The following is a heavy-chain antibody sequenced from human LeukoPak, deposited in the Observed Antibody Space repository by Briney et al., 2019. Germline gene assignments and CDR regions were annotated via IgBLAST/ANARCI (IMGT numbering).Heavy chain of an antibody. D-gene: IGHD7-27*01. V-gene: IGHV4-59*01. Sequence: SETLSLTCTVSGGSISSYYWSWIRQPPGKGLEWIGYIYYSGSTNYNPSLKRRVTISVDTSKNQFSLKLSCVTAADTAVYYCARDNWDLIDYWGQGTLVTVSS. CDR3: ARDNWDLIDY. CDR1: GGSISSYY. CDR2: IYYSGST. J-gene: IGHJ4*02.